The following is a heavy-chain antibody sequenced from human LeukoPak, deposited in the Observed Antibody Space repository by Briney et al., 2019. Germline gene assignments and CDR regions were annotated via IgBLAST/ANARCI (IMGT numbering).Heavy chain of an antibody. Sequence: GGSLRVSCAASGFSFSQNWMTWVRQAPGKRLERVANINQDGSGKYYVDSVEGRFTISRDNAKNSLYLQMNSLRAEDTAVYYCASSSAWAGIFDYWGQGTLVTVSS. CDR1: GFSFSQNW. V-gene: IGHV3-7*01. CDR2: INQDGSGK. D-gene: IGHD6-19*01. CDR3: ASSSAWAGIFDY. J-gene: IGHJ4*02.